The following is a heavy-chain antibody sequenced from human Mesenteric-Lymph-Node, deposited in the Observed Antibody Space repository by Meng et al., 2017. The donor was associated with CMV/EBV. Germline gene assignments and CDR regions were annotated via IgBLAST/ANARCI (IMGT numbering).Heavy chain of an antibody. D-gene: IGHD3-3*01. J-gene: IGHJ4*02. CDR2: IWYDGSNK. CDR3: AKDPNDFWSGYHDY. Sequence: GGSLRLSCVASGFTFSSYGMHWVRQAPGKGLEWVAVIWYDGSNKYYADSVKGRFTISRDNSKNTLYLQMNSLRAEDTAVYHCAKDPNDFWSGYHDYWGQGTLVTVSS. CDR1: GFTFSSYG. V-gene: IGHV3-33*06.